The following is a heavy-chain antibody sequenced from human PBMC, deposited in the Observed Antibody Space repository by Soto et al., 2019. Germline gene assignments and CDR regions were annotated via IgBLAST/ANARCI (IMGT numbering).Heavy chain of an antibody. CDR1: GGSISSYY. Sequence: SETLSLTCTVSGGSISSYYWSWIRQPPGKGLEWIGYIYYSGSTNYNPSLKSRVTISVDTSKNQFSLKLSSVTAADTAVYYCASTLWFGEFPVGMDVWGQGTTVTVSS. CDR2: IYYSGST. J-gene: IGHJ6*02. CDR3: ASTLWFGEFPVGMDV. D-gene: IGHD3-10*01. V-gene: IGHV4-59*01.